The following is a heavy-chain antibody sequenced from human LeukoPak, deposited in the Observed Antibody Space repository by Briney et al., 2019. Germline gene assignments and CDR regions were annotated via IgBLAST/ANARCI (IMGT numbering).Heavy chain of an antibody. CDR2: IYYSGST. V-gene: IGHV4-30-4*08. J-gene: IGHJ3*02. D-gene: IGHD3-3*01. CDR3: ASGGIFGVVTDAFDI. CDR1: GGSISSGDYY. Sequence: SETLSLTCTVSGGSISSGDYYWSWIRQPPGKGLEWIGYIYYSGSTYYNPSLKSRVTISVDTSKNQFSLKLSSVTAADTAVYYCASGGIFGVVTDAFDIWGQGTMVTVSS.